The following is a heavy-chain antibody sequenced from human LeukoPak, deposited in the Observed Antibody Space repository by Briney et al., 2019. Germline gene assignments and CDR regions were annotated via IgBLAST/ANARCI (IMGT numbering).Heavy chain of an antibody. Sequence: GESLKISCKGSGYIFTNYWIGWVRQMPGKGLEWMGIIYPADSDTRYSPSFQGQVTISADKSISTAYLQWSSLKPSDTALYYCAKSRIGIVGASVHFDYWGQGTPVTVSS. CDR1: GYIFTNYW. V-gene: IGHV5-51*01. J-gene: IGHJ4*02. D-gene: IGHD1-26*01. CDR3: AKSRIGIVGASVHFDY. CDR2: IYPADSDT.